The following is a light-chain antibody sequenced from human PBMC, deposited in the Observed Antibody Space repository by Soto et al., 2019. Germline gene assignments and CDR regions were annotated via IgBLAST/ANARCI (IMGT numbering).Light chain of an antibody. Sequence: QSVLTQPPSASGTPGQRVSISCSVSSSNIGSNTVNWYQQLPGTAPKLVIYSNNQRPSGVPDRFSGSKSGTSASLAISGLQSEDGADYYCAAWDDSLNGYYVFGTGTKVTVL. V-gene: IGLV1-44*01. CDR3: AAWDDSLNGYYV. CDR2: SNN. CDR1: SSNIGSNT. J-gene: IGLJ1*01.